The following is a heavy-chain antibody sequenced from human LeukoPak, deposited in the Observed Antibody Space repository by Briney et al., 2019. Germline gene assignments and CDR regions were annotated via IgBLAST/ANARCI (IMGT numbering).Heavy chain of an antibody. V-gene: IGHV3-21*01. CDR3: ARDNFDSSGYYFLDY. CDR1: GFTFSRYS. J-gene: IGHJ4*02. CDR2: IDSSGGYM. D-gene: IGHD3-22*01. Sequence: WGSLRLSCAASGFTFSRYSMDWVRQTPGKGLEWVSSIDSSGGYMFYADSVKGRFIISRDNAKNSLYLQMNSLRAEDTAVYYCARDNFDSSGYYFLDYWGQGTLVTVSS.